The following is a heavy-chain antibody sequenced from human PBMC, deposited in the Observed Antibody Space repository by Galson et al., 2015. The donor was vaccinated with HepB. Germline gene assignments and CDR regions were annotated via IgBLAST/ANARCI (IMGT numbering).Heavy chain of an antibody. V-gene: IGHV3-49*03. D-gene: IGHD2-2*01. J-gene: IGHJ4*02. CDR1: GFTFGDYA. CDR3: TRDPPNCSSTSCLDY. CDR2: IRSKAYGGTT. Sequence: SLRLSCAASGFTFGDYAMSWFRQAPGKGLEWVGFIRSKAYGGTTEYAASVKGRFTISRDDSKSIAYLQMNSLKTGDTAVYYCTRDPPNCSSTSCLDYWGQGTLVTVSS.